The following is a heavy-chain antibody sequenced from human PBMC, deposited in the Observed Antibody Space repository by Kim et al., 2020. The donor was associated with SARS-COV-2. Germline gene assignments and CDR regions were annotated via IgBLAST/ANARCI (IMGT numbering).Heavy chain of an antibody. D-gene: IGHD4-17*01. V-gene: IGHV4-34*01. CDR3: ARSHTVTTFYYYYYGMDV. CDR2: INHSGST. CDR1: GGSFSGYY. J-gene: IGHJ6*02. Sequence: SETLSLTCAVYGGSFSGYYWSWIRQPPGKGLEWIGEINHSGSTNYNPSLKSRVTISVDTSKIQFSLKLSSVTAADTAVYYCARSHTVTTFYYYYYGMDVWGQGTTVTVSS.